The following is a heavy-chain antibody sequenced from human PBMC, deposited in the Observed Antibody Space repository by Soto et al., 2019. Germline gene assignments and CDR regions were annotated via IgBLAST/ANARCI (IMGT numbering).Heavy chain of an antibody. V-gene: IGHV4-59*08. CDR1: GGSISGYY. CDR2: VYSSGST. CDR3: ARRRRLERPVGDAFDI. Sequence: QVQLQESGPGLVKPSETLSLTCTVSGGSISGYYWSWIRQPPGKGLEWIGYVYSSGSTNYNPSLMSRVTISLDTSKNQFSLKVSSVTAADTAVYYFARRRRLERPVGDAFDIWGQGTMVTVSS. J-gene: IGHJ3*02. D-gene: IGHD1-1*01.